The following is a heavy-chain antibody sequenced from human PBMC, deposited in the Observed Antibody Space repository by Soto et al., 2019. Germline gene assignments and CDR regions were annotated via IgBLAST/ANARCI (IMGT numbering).Heavy chain of an antibody. CDR3: ARGNSNYDILTGSPFFDY. CDR1: GGSISSYY. J-gene: IGHJ4*02. Sequence: SETLSLTCTVSGGSISSYYWSWIRQPPGKGLEWIGYIYYSGSTNYNPSLKSRVTISVDTSKNQFSLKLSSVTAADTAVYYCARGNSNYDILTGSPFFDYWGQGTLVTVSS. V-gene: IGHV4-59*01. D-gene: IGHD3-9*01. CDR2: IYYSGST.